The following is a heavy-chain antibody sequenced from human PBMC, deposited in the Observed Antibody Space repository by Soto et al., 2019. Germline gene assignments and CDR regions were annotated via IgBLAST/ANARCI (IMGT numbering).Heavy chain of an antibody. D-gene: IGHD4-17*01. CDR3: ARRSDYGDYGY. V-gene: IGHV4-39*01. J-gene: IGHJ4*02. Sequence: QLQLQESGPGLVKPSETLSLTCTVSGGSIRRSSYYWGWIHQPPGKGLEWIGTIYYSGSTYYNPSLKSRVTISVDTSKNQFSLKLSSVTAADTAVYYCARRSDYGDYGYWGQGTLVTVSS. CDR2: IYYSGST. CDR1: GGSIRRSSYY.